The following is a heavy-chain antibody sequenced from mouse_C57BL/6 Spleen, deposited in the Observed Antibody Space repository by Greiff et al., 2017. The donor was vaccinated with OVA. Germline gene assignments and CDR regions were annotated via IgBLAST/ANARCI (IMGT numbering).Heavy chain of an antibody. V-gene: IGHV1-39*01. J-gene: IGHJ4*01. CDR3: ARKGGSGYLYAMDY. CDR1: GYSFTDYN. Sequence: VQLKEPGPELVKPGASVKISCKASGYSFTDYNMNWVKQSNGKSLEWIGVINPNYGTTSYNQKFKGKATLTVDQSSSTAYMQLNSLTSEDSAVYYCARKGGSGYLYAMDYWGQGTSVTVSS. D-gene: IGHD3-2*02. CDR2: INPNYGTT.